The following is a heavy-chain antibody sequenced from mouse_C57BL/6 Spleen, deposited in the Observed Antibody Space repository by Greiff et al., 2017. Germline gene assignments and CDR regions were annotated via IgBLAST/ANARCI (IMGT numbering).Heavy chain of an antibody. CDR3: ARLGRGFAY. D-gene: IGHD4-1*01. CDR1: GFAFSSSW. Sequence: QVQLQQSGPELVKPGASVKISCTASGFAFSSSWMNWVQQTPGKGLEWIGRIYPGDGDTNYNGKFKGKATLTADKSSSTAYMQLSSLASEDSAVXCCARLGRGFAYWGQGTLVTVSA. CDR2: IYPGDGDT. J-gene: IGHJ3*01. V-gene: IGHV1-82*01.